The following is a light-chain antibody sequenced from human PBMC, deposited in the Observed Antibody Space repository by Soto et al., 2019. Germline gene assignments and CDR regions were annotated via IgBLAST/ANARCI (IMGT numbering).Light chain of an antibody. J-gene: IGLJ3*02. CDR3: CSYAGSWV. Sequence: QSALTQPASVSGSPGQSITISCTGDNSDVGRYDSVSWYQQHPGKVPKLIIYEVFYRPSGISNRFSGSKSGNTASLTISGLQAEDEADYYCCSYAGSWVFGGGTKLTVL. CDR1: NSDVGRYDS. CDR2: EVF. V-gene: IGLV2-14*01.